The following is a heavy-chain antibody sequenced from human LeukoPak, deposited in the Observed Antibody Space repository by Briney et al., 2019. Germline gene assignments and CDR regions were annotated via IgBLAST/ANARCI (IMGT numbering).Heavy chain of an antibody. CDR1: GGSISSSSYY. D-gene: IGHD6-13*01. V-gene: IGHV4-39*07. CDR3: ARVIRQQDYYFDY. J-gene: IGHJ4*02. Sequence: PSETLSLTCTVSGGSISSSSYYWGWIRQPPGKGLEWIGSIYYSGSTYYNPSLKSRVTISVDTSKNQFSLKLSSVTAADTAVYYCARVIRQQDYYFDYWGQGTLVTVSS. CDR2: IYYSGST.